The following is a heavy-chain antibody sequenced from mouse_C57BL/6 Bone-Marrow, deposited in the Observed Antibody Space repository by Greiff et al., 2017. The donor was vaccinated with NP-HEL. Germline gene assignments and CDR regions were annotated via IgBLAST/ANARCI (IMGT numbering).Heavy chain of an antibody. V-gene: IGHV1-81*01. CDR3: ARVDYYGSSSFYAMDY. CDR1: GYTFTSYG. J-gene: IGHJ4*01. Sequence: QVQLQQSGAELARPGASVKLSCKASGYTFTSYGISWVKQRTGQGLEWIGEIYPRRGNTYYNEKFKGKATLTADKSSSTAYMELRSLTSEDSAVYFCARVDYYGSSSFYAMDYWGQGTSVTVSS. CDR2: IYPRRGNT. D-gene: IGHD1-1*01.